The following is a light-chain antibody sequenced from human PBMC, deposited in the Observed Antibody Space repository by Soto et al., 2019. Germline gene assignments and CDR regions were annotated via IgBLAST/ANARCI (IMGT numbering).Light chain of an antibody. Sequence: QSALTQPASVSGSPGQSLTISCTGTSSDVGSYNLVSWYQHHPGKAPKFMIYEVSNRPSGVSNRFSGSKSGNTASLTISGLQAEDEADYYCSSYTSRVVFGGGTKLTVL. J-gene: IGLJ2*01. CDR2: EVS. CDR3: SSYTSRVV. CDR1: SSDVGSYNL. V-gene: IGLV2-14*02.